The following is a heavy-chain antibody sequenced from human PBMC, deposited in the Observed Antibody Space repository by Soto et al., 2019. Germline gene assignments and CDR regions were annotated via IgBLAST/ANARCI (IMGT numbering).Heavy chain of an antibody. D-gene: IGHD6-6*01. CDR1: GYTFTGYY. J-gene: IGHJ6*03. CDR2: INPNSGGT. CDR3: ARGDSSSSSYYYYYVDV. V-gene: IGHV1-2*04. Sequence: QVQLVQSGAEVKKPGASVKVSCKASGYTFTGYYMHWVRQAPGQGLEWMGWINPNSGGTNYAQKFQGWVTMTSDTSISTAYMELSRLRSDDTAVYYCARGDSSSSSYYYYYVDVWGKGTTVTVSS.